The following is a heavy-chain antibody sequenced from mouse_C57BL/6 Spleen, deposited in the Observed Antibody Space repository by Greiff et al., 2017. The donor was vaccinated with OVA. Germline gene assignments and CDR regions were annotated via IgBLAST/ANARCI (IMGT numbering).Heavy chain of an antibody. CDR1: GYSITSGYY. CDR2: ISYDGSN. V-gene: IGHV3-6*01. J-gene: IGHJ1*03. D-gene: IGHD1-1*01. Sequence: VQLKQSGPGLVKPSQSLSLTCSVTGYSITSGYYWNWIRQFPGNKLEWMGYISYDGSNNYNPSLKNRISITRDTSKNQFFLKLNSVTTEDTATYYCARDGLFYYGRGYFDVWGTGTTVTVSS. CDR3: ARDGLFYYGRGYFDV.